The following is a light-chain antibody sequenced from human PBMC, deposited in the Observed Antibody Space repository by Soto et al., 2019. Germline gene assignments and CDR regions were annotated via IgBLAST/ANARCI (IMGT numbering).Light chain of an antibody. CDR2: EVS. CDR1: SSDVGIYNY. Sequence: QSVLTQPPSASGSPGQSVTISCTGTSSDVGIYNYVSWYQQHPGKAPKLMIYEVSKRPSGVPDRFSGSKSGNTASLTVSGLEAEDEADYYCSSYAGRNTLYVFGTGTKLTVL. CDR3: SSYAGRNTLYV. J-gene: IGLJ1*01. V-gene: IGLV2-8*01.